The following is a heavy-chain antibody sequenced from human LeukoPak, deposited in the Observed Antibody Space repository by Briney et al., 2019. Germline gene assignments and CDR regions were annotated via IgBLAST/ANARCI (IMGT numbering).Heavy chain of an antibody. CDR3: ASRLFRTTNFDY. CDR1: GFTFTNYW. V-gene: IGHV3-7*01. J-gene: IGHJ4*02. D-gene: IGHD2-21*01. CDR2: IKQDRSEK. Sequence: PGGSLRLSCAASGFTFTNYWMSWVRQAPGKGLELVANIKQDRSEKNYVDSVKGRFTISRDNAKNSLYLQMSSLRAEDTAVYYCASRLFRTTNFDYWGQGTLVTVSS.